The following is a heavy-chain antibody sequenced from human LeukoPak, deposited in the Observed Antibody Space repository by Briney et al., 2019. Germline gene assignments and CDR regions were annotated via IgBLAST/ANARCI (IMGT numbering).Heavy chain of an antibody. CDR2: INPNSGGT. J-gene: IGHJ3*02. V-gene: IGHV1-2*02. Sequence: ASVKVSCKASGYTFTGYYMHWVRQAPGQGLEWMGWINPNSGGTNYAQKFQGRVTMTRDTSIGTAYMELSRLRSDDTAVYYCARALVEWLWVDIWGQGTMVTVSS. CDR3: ARALVEWLWVDI. D-gene: IGHD3-3*01. CDR1: GYTFTGYY.